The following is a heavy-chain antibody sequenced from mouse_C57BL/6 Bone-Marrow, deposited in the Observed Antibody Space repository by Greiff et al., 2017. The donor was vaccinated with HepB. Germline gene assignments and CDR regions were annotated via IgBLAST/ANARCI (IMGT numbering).Heavy chain of an antibody. CDR2: IHPNSGST. CDR1: GYTFTSSW. J-gene: IGHJ2*01. D-gene: IGHD1-1*01. V-gene: IGHV1-64*01. CDR3: ARSRDYGY. Sequence: QVHVKQPGAELVKPGASVKLSCKASGYTFTSSWMHWVKQRPGQGLEWIGMIHPNSGSTNYNEKFKSKATLTVDKSSSTAYMQLSSLTSEDSAVYYCARSRDYGYWGQGTTLTVSS.